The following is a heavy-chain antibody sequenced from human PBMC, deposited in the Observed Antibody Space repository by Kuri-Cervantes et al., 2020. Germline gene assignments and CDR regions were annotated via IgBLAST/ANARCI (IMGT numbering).Heavy chain of an antibody. CDR3: ARDSAVAGTPHGTAFDI. V-gene: IGHV4-34*01. Sequence: GSLRLSCAVYGGSFSSYYWSWIRQPPGKGLEWIGEINHSGSTNYNPSLKSRVTISVDTSKNQFSLKLSSVTAADTAVYYCARDSAVAGTPHGTAFDIWGQGTMVTVSS. D-gene: IGHD6-19*01. CDR2: INHSGST. J-gene: IGHJ3*02. CDR1: GGSFSSYY.